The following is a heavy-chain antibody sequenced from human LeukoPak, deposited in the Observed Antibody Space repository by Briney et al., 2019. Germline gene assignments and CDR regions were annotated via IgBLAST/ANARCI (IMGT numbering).Heavy chain of an antibody. CDR3: AKLAGYYYDSSGYVY. V-gene: IGHV3-23*01. Sequence: GRSLRLSCAASGFTFSSYAMSWVRQAPGKGLEWVSAISGSGGSTYYADSVKGRFTISRDNSKNTLYLQMNSLRAEDTAVYYCAKLAGYYYDSSGYVYWGQGTLVTVSS. CDR2: ISGSGGST. D-gene: IGHD3-22*01. CDR1: GFTFSSYA. J-gene: IGHJ4*02.